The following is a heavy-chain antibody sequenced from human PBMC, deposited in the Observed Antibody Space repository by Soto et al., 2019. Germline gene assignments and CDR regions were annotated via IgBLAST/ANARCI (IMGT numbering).Heavy chain of an antibody. CDR1: GYTFTSYY. CDR3: ASSQAVAGFFDY. D-gene: IGHD6-19*01. V-gene: IGHV1-46*01. CDR2: INPSGGST. Sequence: ASVKVSCKASGYTFTSYYMHWVRQAPGQGLEWMGIINPSGGSTSYAQKFQGRVTMTRDTSTSTVYMELSSLRSEDTAVYYCASSQAVAGFFDYWGQGTLVPVSS. J-gene: IGHJ4*02.